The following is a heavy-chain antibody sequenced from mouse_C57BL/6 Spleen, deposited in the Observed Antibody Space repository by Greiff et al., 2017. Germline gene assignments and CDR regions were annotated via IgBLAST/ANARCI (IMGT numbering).Heavy chain of an antibody. CDR2: IRLKSDNYAT. Sequence: DVKLVESGGGLVQPGGSMKLSCVASGFTFSNYWMNWVRQSPEKGLEWVAQIRLKSDNYATHYAESVKGRFTISRDDSKSSVYLQMNNLRAEDTGIYYCTGNDGYLPFAYWGQGTLVTVSA. CDR1: GFTFSNYW. D-gene: IGHD2-3*01. J-gene: IGHJ3*01. V-gene: IGHV6-3*01. CDR3: TGNDGYLPFAY.